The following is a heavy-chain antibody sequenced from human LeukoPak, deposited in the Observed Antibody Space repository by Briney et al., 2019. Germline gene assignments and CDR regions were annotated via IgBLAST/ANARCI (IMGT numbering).Heavy chain of an antibody. D-gene: IGHD6-13*01. CDR2: IYYSGST. CDR3: ARLSVGTFDY. V-gene: IGHV4-39*01. Sequence: SDTLSLTCTVSSGSISSSNYYWGWIRQPPGKGLEWIGNIYYSGSTYYNPSLKSRVTISVDTSKNQFSLKLTSVTAADTAVYYCARLSVGTFDYWGQGTLVTVSS. CDR1: SGSISSSNYY. J-gene: IGHJ4*02.